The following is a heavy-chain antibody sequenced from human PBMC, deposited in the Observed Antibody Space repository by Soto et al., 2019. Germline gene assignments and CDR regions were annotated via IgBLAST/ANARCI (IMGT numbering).Heavy chain of an antibody. CDR2: IHHSGGA. J-gene: IGHJ6*04. CDR3: XRDYYGAGSQYYYYGMEV. D-gene: IGHD3-10*01. CDR1: GDSITRGGYY. V-gene: IGHV4-31*03. Sequence: SGTLSRTCTVSGDSITRGGYYWTCLRQPPGKGLEWIGYIHHSGGASYNPSLRGRAVISIDTSKNQFSLRLNAVTAADTATYYCXRDYYGAGSQYYYYGMEVWCKGTTVTV.